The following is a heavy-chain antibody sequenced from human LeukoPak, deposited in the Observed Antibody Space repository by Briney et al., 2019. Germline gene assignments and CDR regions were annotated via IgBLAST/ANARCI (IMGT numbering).Heavy chain of an antibody. CDR2: IIPIFGTA. CDR1: GGTFSSYA. Sequence: GASVTVSCTASGGTFSSYAISWVQQAPGQGPEWMGGIIPIFGTANYAQKFQGRVTITADESTSTAYMELSSLRSEDTAVYYCARLGSYGGNPFGYWGQGTLVTVSS. CDR3: ARLGSYGGNPFGY. D-gene: IGHD4-23*01. J-gene: IGHJ4*02. V-gene: IGHV1-69*13.